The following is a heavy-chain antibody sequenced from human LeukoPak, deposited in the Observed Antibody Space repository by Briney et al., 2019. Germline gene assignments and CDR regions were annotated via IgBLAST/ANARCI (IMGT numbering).Heavy chain of an antibody. V-gene: IGHV4-39*01. J-gene: IGHJ3*02. CDR1: GGPISSSSYY. Sequence: AETLSLTCTVSGGPISSSSYYWDWIRQSPGKGREWIGNIYPGGSTYYTPSLKSRVTISVDTSKCQFSLKLSSVGTANTDSYFCARHSRSGSGGYENAFDIWGQGTMVTVSS. D-gene: IGHD5-12*01. CDR3: ARHSRSGSGGYENAFDI. CDR2: IYPGGST.